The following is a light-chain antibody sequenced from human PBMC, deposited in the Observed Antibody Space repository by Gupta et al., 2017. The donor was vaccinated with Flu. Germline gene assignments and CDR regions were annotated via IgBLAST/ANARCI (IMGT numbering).Light chain of an antibody. Sequence: QSAPPQPRPASGSPGPPVPISWTGTSNEVGVYNRVSWYEQRPGKAPKLILYDVTERPSGVPERFSGSKSGNTASLTISGLQAEDEADYYCSSHAGRVTVVFGTGTTVTVL. CDR1: SNEVGVYNR. CDR2: DVT. CDR3: SSHAGRVTVV. V-gene: IGLV2-11*01. J-gene: IGLJ1*01.